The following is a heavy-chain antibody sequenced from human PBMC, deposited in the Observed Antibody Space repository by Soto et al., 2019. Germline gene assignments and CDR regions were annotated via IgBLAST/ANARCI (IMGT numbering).Heavy chain of an antibody. Sequence: PGGSLRLSCAASGFTFSSYGMHWVRQAPGKGLEWVAVIWYDGSNKYYADSVKGRFTISRDNSKNTLYLQMNSLRAEDTAVYYCARAQDVLELYGMDVWGQGTTVTVS. D-gene: IGHD1-7*01. J-gene: IGHJ6*02. CDR2: IWYDGSNK. V-gene: IGHV3-33*01. CDR3: ARAQDVLELYGMDV. CDR1: GFTFSSYG.